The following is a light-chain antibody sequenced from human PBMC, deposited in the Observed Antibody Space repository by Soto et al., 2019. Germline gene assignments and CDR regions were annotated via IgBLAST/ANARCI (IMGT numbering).Light chain of an antibody. CDR1: RNDIGTYNL. CDR3: CSYAGSGTYV. CDR2: EGS. V-gene: IGLV2-23*01. Sequence: QSALTQPASVSGSPGQSITISCTGTRNDIGTYNLVSWYQQHPDKAPKLMIYEGSERPSGISNRFSGSKSGNTASLTVSGLQAEDEADYYCCSYAGSGTYVFGTGTKLTVL. J-gene: IGLJ1*01.